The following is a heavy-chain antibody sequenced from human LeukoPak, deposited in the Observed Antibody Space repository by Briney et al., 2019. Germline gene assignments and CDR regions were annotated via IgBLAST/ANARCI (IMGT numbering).Heavy chain of an antibody. J-gene: IGHJ4*02. V-gene: IGHV1-2*02. CDR2: INPNSGGT. Sequence: GASVKVSCKASGYTFTGYYMHWVRQAPGQGLEWMGWINPNSGGTKYAQKFQGRVTMTRDTSISTAYMELSRLRSDDTAVYYCARDSSYYDFWSGYSGYWGQGTLVTVSS. CDR3: ARDSSYYDFWSGYSGY. CDR1: GYTFTGYY. D-gene: IGHD3-3*01.